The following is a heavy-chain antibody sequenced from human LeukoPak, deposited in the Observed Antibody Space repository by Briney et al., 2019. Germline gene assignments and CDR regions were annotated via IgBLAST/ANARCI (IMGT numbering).Heavy chain of an antibody. CDR2: IYPADSDT. V-gene: IGHV5-51*01. J-gene: IGHJ4*02. CDR3: ARHNADSSGYYPDG. Sequence: GESLKISCKGSGYSFTNYWIGWVRQMLGKGLEWMGIIYPADSDTGYSPSFQGQVTISADKSISTAYLQWSSLKASDTAMYYCARHNADSSGYYPDGWGQGTLVTVSS. CDR1: GYSFTNYW. D-gene: IGHD3-22*01.